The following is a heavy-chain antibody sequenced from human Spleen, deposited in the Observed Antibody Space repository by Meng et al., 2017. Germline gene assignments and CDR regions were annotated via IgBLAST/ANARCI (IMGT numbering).Heavy chain of an antibody. CDR1: GFTFSSYW. CDR2: MNQDGSEK. J-gene: IGHJ4*02. CDR3: AKPHDILTGYYELDY. D-gene: IGHD3-9*01. V-gene: IGHV3-7*01. Sequence: GESLKISCAASGFTFSSYWMIWVRQAPGKGLEWVASMNQDGSEKNYVDSVKGRFTISRDNTENSLHLQMNSLRVEDTAVYYCAKPHDILTGYYELDYWGQGTLVTVSS.